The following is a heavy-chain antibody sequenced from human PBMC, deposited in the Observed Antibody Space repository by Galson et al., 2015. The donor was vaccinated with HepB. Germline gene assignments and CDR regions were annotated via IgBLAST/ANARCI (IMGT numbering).Heavy chain of an antibody. CDR2: IKQDGSEK. J-gene: IGHJ3*02. CDR1: GFTFSSYW. CDR3: ARGLRLGGIVYDSSFRAFDI. D-gene: IGHD3-22*01. V-gene: IGHV3-7*03. Sequence: SLRLSCAASGFTFSSYWMSWVRQAPGKGLEWVANIKQDGSEKYYVDSVKGRFTISRDNAKNSLYLQMNSLRAEDTAVYYCARGLRLGGIVYDSSFRAFDIWGQGTMVTVSS.